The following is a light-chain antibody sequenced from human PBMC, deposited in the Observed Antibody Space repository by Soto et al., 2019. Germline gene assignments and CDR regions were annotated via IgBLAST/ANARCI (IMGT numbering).Light chain of an antibody. J-gene: IGLJ3*02. Sequence: QSALTQPRSVSGSPVQSVTISCTGTSSDVGGYNYVSWYQQHPGKAPKLMIYDVSKRPSGVPDRFSGSKSGNTASLTISGLQAEDEADYYCCSDAGSYTSQWGFGGGTKVTVL. CDR2: DVS. CDR3: CSDAGSYTSQWG. V-gene: IGLV2-11*01. CDR1: SSDVGGYNY.